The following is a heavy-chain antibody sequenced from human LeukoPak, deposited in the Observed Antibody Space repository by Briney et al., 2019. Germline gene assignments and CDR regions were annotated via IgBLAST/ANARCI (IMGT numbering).Heavy chain of an antibody. D-gene: IGHD1-26*01. Sequence: GTSVKVSCKASGFTFTSSAMQWVRQARGQRLEWIGWIVVGSGNTNYAQKFQERVTITRGMSTSTAYMELSSLRSEDTAVYYCAADGDSGCYYAGAFDIWGQGTMVTVSS. CDR1: GFTFTSSA. CDR2: IVVGSGNT. V-gene: IGHV1-58*02. J-gene: IGHJ3*02. CDR3: AADGDSGCYYAGAFDI.